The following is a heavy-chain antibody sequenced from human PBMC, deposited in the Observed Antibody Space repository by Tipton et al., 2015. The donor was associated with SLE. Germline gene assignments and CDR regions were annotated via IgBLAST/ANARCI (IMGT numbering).Heavy chain of an antibody. CDR3: AREPVVPSSDYYDYMDV. Sequence: SLRLSCTASGFTFSSHGMHWVRQAPGKGRQWVAFIRFDGTDKYYADSVKGRFTISRDNSMSTLYLQMKAQRAEDTAVYYCAREPVVPSSDYYDYMDVWGKGTTVTVSS. CDR2: IRFDGTDK. D-gene: IGHD6-6*01. J-gene: IGHJ6*03. V-gene: IGHV3-30*02. CDR1: GFTFSSHG.